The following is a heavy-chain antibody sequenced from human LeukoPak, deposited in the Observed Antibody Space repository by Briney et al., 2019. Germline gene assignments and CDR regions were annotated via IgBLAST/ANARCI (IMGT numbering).Heavy chain of an antibody. CDR3: ARSRDGYTPDAFDI. CDR2: IIPILGIA. CDR1: GGTFSSYA. Sequence: SVKVSCKASGGTFSSYATSWVRHAPGQGLEWMGRIIPILGIANYAQKFQGRVTIPADKSPSKAYMEVSSLRSEDTAVYYCARSRDGYTPDAFDIWGQGTMVAVSS. D-gene: IGHD5-24*01. V-gene: IGHV1-69*04. J-gene: IGHJ3*02.